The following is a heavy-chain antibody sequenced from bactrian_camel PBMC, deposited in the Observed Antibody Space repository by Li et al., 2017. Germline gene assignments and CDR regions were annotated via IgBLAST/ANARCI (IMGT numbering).Heavy chain of an antibody. CDR3: AVGGPYYPHRWWHHAPQYNI. Sequence: HVQLVESGGGSVQPGGSLRLSCAASGNLYNLNCLGWFRQAPGMEREQVAAFIYTFHRTTRYADSVKGRFTISRDDAKNTMYLQMNSLKPEDTAMYYCAVGGPYYPHRWWHHAPQYNIWGQGTQVTVS. CDR1: GNLYNLNC. CDR2: IYTFHRTT. V-gene: IGHV3S54*01. D-gene: IGHD7*01. J-gene: IGHJ4*01.